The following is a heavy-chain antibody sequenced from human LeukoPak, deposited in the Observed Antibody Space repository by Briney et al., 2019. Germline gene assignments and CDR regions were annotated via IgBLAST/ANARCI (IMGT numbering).Heavy chain of an antibody. Sequence: SVKVSCKASGGTFSSYAISWVRQAPGQGLEWMGGIIPIFGTANYAQKFQGRVTITTDESTSRAYMELSSLRSEDTAVYYCASGRYCTKGVCYTYYYMDLWGQGTTVTVSS. CDR2: IIPIFGTA. CDR3: ASGRYCTKGVCYTYYYMDL. CDR1: GGTFSSYA. D-gene: IGHD2-8*01. J-gene: IGHJ6*03. V-gene: IGHV1-69*05.